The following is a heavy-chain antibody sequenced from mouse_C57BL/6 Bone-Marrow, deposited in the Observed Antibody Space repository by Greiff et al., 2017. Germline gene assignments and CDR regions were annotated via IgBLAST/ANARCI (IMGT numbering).Heavy chain of an antibody. CDR2: IYPGSGST. D-gene: IGHD2-4*01. Sequence: QVQLQQPGAELVKPGASVKMSCKASGYTFTSYWITWVKQRPGQGLEWIGDIYPGSGSTNYNEKFKSKATLTVDTSSSTAYMQLSSLTSEDSAVYYCARSAIYYDYDGGRRGFDYWGQGTTLTVSS. CDR3: ARSAIYYDYDGGRRGFDY. CDR1: GYTFTSYW. V-gene: IGHV1-55*01. J-gene: IGHJ2*01.